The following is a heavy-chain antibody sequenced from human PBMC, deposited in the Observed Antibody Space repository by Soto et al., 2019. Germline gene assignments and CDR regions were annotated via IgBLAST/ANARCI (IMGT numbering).Heavy chain of an antibody. Sequence: ASVKVSCKASGYTFTGYYMHWVRQAPGQGREGMGWINPNSGGTNYAQKFQGWVTITRATSISTAYMEMSRLSSDATAVYYCARDGVCRGGSCYSLHYGMDVWGQGTTVTVSS. CDR1: GYTFTGYY. V-gene: IGHV1-2*04. CDR3: ARDGVCRGGSCYSLHYGMDV. J-gene: IGHJ6*02. D-gene: IGHD2-15*01. CDR2: INPNSGGT.